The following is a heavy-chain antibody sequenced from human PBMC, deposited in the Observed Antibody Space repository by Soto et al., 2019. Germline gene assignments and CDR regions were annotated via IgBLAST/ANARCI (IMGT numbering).Heavy chain of an antibody. V-gene: IGHV1-69*13. D-gene: IGHD6-13*01. CDR2: IIPIFGTA. CDR3: ARSIAAAGPFDY. Sequence: SVKVSCKASGGTFSSYAISWVRQAPGQGLEWMGGIIPIFGTANYAQKFQGRVTITADESTSTAYMELSSLRSEDTAVYYCARSIAAAGPFDYWGQGTLVTVSS. CDR1: GGTFSSYA. J-gene: IGHJ4*02.